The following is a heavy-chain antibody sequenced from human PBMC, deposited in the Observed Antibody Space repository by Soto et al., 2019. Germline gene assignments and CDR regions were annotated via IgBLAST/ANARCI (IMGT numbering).Heavy chain of an antibody. D-gene: IGHD3-10*01. CDR2: IYYSGST. J-gene: IGHJ6*02. CDR3: ARSGGGSNVLLWFGEDYYYYYGMDV. CDR1: GGSISSYY. V-gene: IGHV4-59*01. Sequence: PSETLSLTCTVSGGSISSYYWSWIRQPPGKGLEWIGYIYYSGSTNYKPSLKSRVTISVDTSKNQFSLKLSSVTAADTAVYYCARSGGGSNVLLWFGEDYYYYYGMDVWGQGTTVTVSS.